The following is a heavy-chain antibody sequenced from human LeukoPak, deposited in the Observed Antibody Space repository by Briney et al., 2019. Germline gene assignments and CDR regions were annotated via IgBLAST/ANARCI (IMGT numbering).Heavy chain of an antibody. D-gene: IGHD6-13*01. CDR2: ISYDGSNK. V-gene: IGHV3-30-3*01. CDR1: GFTFSSYA. Sequence: PGGSLRLSCAASGFTFSSYAMHWVRQAPGKGLEWVAVISYDGSNKYYADSVKGRFTISRDNSKNTLYLQMNSLRAEDTAVYYCAREGAAAAHGVFDYWGQGTLVTVSS. CDR3: AREGAAAAHGVFDY. J-gene: IGHJ4*02.